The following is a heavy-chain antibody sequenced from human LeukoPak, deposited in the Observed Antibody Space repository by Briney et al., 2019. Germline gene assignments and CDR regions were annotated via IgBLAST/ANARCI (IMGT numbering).Heavy chain of an antibody. J-gene: IGHJ2*01. V-gene: IGHV4-39*01. CDR3: ARQTVGYSYGHWYFDL. D-gene: IGHD5-18*01. CDR2: IYYSGST. Sequence: PSETLSLTCTVSGGPISSSSYYWGWIRQPPGKGLEWIGSIYYSGSTHYNPSLKSRVTISVDTSKNQFSLKLSSVTAADTAVYYCARQTVGYSYGHWYFDLWGRGTLVTVSS. CDR1: GGPISSSSYY.